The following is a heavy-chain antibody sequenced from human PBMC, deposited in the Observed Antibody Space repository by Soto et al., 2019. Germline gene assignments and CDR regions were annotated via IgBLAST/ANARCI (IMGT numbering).Heavy chain of an antibody. CDR1: GYAFTGYY. CDR2: INPNSGGT. Sequence: SVKLCCKASGYAFTGYYMRWVRQAHRQGLEWMGWINPNSGGTNYAQKFQGWVTMTRDTSISTAYMELSRLRSDDTAVYYCARGRYGSGSYSNFDYWGQGTLVTVSS. D-gene: IGHD3-10*01. J-gene: IGHJ4*02. CDR3: ARGRYGSGSYSNFDY. V-gene: IGHV1-2*04.